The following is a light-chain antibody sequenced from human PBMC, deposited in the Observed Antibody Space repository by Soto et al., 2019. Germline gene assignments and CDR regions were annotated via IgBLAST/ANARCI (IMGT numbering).Light chain of an antibody. J-gene: IGLJ3*02. V-gene: IGLV2-14*02. CDR2: EGT. CDR1: TSDVGGYNL. Sequence: QSVLTQPASVSGSPGQSITISCSGTTSDVGGYNLVSWYQQHTAKAPKLLIYEGTQRPSGVSSRFSGSKSGNTASLTISGLQAEDEGDYYCQSYDSSLSGRVFGGGTQLTVL. CDR3: QSYDSSLSGRV.